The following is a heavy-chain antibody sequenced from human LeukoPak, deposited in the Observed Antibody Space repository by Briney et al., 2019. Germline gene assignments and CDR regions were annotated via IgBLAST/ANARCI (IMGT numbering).Heavy chain of an antibody. Sequence: SVTVSFKAPVGTFNNYAISWVRQAPGQGREGMGGIVPMVGTAYYAQKFQGRVTITADESTKTAYMEVHRLRSEDTAIYYCARGPSVVPGGGRSRYYSYYMDDWGNGTRVTVSS. CDR2: IVPMVGTA. CDR1: VGTFNNYA. D-gene: IGHD3-3*01. CDR3: ARGPSVVPGGGRSRYYSYYMDD. J-gene: IGHJ6*03. V-gene: IGHV1-69*13.